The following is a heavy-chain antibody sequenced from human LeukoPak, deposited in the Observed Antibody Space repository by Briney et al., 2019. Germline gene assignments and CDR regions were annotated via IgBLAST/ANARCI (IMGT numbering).Heavy chain of an antibody. D-gene: IGHD3-10*01. CDR1: GYSFTGYY. CDR2: IHPNSGGK. CDR3: ARGIINKDAFDI. Sequence: ASVKVSCKASGYSFTGYYLHWVRPAPGQGLEWVGWIHPNSGGKNYAQKFQGRVTMTRDTSITTAYMELSRLTSDDTALYYCARGIINKDAFDIWGQGTMVTVSS. J-gene: IGHJ3*02. V-gene: IGHV1-2*02.